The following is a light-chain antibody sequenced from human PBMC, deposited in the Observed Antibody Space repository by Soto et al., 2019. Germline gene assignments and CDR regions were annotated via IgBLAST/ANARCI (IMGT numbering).Light chain of an antibody. CDR1: SSDVGGYNY. CDR2: DVS. J-gene: IGLJ1*01. CDR3: SSYTSSSTLLYV. V-gene: IGLV2-14*01. Sequence: QSALTQPASASGSPGQSITISCTGTSSDVGGYNYVSWYQQHPGKAPKLMIYDVSNRPPGVSHRFSGSKSGNTASLTIAGLQAEDEDDDYCSSYTSSSTLLYVFGTGTKLTVL.